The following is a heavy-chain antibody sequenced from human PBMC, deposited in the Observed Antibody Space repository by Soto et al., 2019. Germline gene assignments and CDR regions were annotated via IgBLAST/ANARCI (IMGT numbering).Heavy chain of an antibody. D-gene: IGHD3-3*01. CDR1: GGSISSSSYF. V-gene: IGHV4-39*01. Sequence: QLQLQESGPGLVRPSETLSLTCTVSGGSISSSSYFWGWIRQPPGKGLEWIGSIYYSGSTYYNPSLKSRVTISVDTSKNQFSLKMSSVTAADTAVYYCARHLIRITISGVVTIWFDPWGQGTLVTVSS. CDR2: IYYSGST. J-gene: IGHJ5*02. CDR3: ARHLIRITISGVVTIWFDP.